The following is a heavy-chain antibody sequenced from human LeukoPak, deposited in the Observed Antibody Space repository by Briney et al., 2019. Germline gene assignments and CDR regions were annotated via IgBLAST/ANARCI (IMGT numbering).Heavy chain of an antibody. CDR1: GFTFHSYA. CDR3: ARGVEPLAANTLAY. Sequence: GGSLRLSCVASGFTFHSYAMTWVRQAPGKGLEWVSVLYSDGNTKYADSVQGRFTISRDNSKNTLYLEMNSLRPDDTAVYYCARGVEPLAANTLAYWGQGTLVTVSS. V-gene: IGHV3-53*01. D-gene: IGHD3-16*01. CDR2: LYSDGNT. J-gene: IGHJ4*02.